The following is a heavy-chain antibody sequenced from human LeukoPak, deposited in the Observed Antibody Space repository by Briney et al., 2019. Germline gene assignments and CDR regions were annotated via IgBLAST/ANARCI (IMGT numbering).Heavy chain of an antibody. D-gene: IGHD1-7*01. CDR3: ARDGGYNWNYFSRGYWFDP. J-gene: IGHJ5*02. CDR2: ISYDGSNK. CDR1: GFTFSSYA. V-gene: IGHV3-30-3*01. Sequence: PGRSLRLSCAASGFTFSSYAMPWVRQAPGKGLEWVAAISYDGSNKYYADSVKGQFTISRDNSKNTLYLQMNSLRAEDTAVYYCARDGGYNWNYFSRGYWFDPWGQGTLVTVSS.